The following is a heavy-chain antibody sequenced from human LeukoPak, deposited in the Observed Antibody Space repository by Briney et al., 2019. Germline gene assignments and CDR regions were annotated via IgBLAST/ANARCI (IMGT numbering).Heavy chain of an antibody. CDR2: INPSGGST. J-gene: IGHJ4*02. V-gene: IGHV1-46*01. Sequence: EASVKVSCKASGYTFPSYYMHWVRQAPGQGVEGMGIINPSGGSTSYAQKFQGRVTMTRDTSTSTVYMELSSLRSEDTAVYYCAYSKWFGELSGYWGQGTLVTVSS. D-gene: IGHD3-10*01. CDR1: GYTFPSYY. CDR3: AYSKWFGELSGY.